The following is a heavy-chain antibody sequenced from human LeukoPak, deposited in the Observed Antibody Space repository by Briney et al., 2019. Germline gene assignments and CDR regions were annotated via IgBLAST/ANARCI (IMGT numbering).Heavy chain of an antibody. J-gene: IGHJ4*02. CDR3: ATPYYDSSGYTFVY. V-gene: IGHV1-24*01. CDR1: GYTLTELS. D-gene: IGHD3-22*01. CDR2: FDPEDGET. Sequence: ASVKVSCKVSGYTLTELSMHWERQAPGKGLEWMGGFDPEDGETIYAQKFQGRVTMTEDTSTDTAYMELSSLRSEDTAVYYCATPYYDSSGYTFVYWGQGTLVTVSS.